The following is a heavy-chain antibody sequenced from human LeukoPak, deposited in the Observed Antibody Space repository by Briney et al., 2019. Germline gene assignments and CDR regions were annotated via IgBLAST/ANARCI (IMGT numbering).Heavy chain of an antibody. CDR3: ARHAEYNSGWHFYLDH. V-gene: IGHV4-38-2*01. CDR1: GYSISSTYY. Sequence: SETLSLTCAVSGYSISSTYYWGWIRQPPGKGLEWIGSIYYSGSTYYNPSLKSRVTISVDTSNSQFSLRLNSATAADTAVYYCARHAEYNSGWHFYLDHWGQGILVTVSS. D-gene: IGHD6-19*01. J-gene: IGHJ4*02. CDR2: IYYSGST.